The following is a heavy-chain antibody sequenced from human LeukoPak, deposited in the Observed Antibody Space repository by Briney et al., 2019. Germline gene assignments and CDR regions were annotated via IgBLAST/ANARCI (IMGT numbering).Heavy chain of an antibody. CDR1: GYTFTGYY. D-gene: IGHD3-3*01. V-gene: IGHV1-2*06. J-gene: IGHJ5*02. CDR3: ARSLEWLLFDWFDP. CDR2: INPNSGGT. Sequence: GASVKVSCKASGYTFTGYYMHWARQAPGQGLEWMGRINPNSGGTNYAQKFQGRVTMTRDTSISTAYMELSRLRSDDTAVYYCARSLEWLLFDWFDPWGQGTLVTVSS.